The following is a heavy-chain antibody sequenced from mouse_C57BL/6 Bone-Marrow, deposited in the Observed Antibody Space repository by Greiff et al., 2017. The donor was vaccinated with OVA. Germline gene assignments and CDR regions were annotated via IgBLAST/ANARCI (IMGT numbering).Heavy chain of an antibody. D-gene: IGHD2-4*01. CDR3: ALYYDYDGWYFDV. V-gene: IGHV14-3*01. CDR1: GFNIKNTY. Sequence: EVQLQQSVAELVRPGASVKLSCTASGFNIKNTYMHWVKQRPEQGLAWIGRIDPANGNTKYAPKFQGKATITADTSSNTAYLQLSSLTSEDTAIYYCALYYDYDGWYFDVWGTGTTVTVSS. CDR2: IDPANGNT. J-gene: IGHJ1*03.